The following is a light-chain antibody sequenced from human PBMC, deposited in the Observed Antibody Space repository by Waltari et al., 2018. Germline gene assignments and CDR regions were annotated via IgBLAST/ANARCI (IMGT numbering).Light chain of an antibody. Sequence: EIVLTQSPATLSLSPGERATLSCRASQSVSRYLAWYQPKPGQAPRLLIYDASNRATGIPARFSGSGSGTDFSLTISSLEPEDFAVYYCQQRSNWPLFTFGPGTKVDIK. J-gene: IGKJ3*01. CDR3: QQRSNWPLFT. CDR2: DAS. V-gene: IGKV3-11*01. CDR1: QSVSRY.